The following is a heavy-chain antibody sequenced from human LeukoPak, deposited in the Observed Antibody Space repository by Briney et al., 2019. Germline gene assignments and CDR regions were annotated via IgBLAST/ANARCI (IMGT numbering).Heavy chain of an antibody. CDR2: IYSGGST. J-gene: IGHJ3*02. CDR1: GFTVSSNY. V-gene: IGHV3-53*01. Sequence: GSLRLSCAASGFTVSSNYMSWVRQAPGKGLEWVSVIYSGGSTYYADSVKGRFTISRDNSKNSLYLQMNSLRAEDTAVYYCARPTFYYGSGLAAFDIWGQGTMVTVSS. D-gene: IGHD3-10*01. CDR3: ARPTFYYGSGLAAFDI.